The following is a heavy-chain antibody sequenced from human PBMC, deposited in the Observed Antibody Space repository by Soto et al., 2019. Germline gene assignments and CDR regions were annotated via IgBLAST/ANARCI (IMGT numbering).Heavy chain of an antibody. CDR3: ARLVGAAAGRFDP. CDR1: GFTFNTYG. Sequence: QEQLVESGGGVVQPGTSLRLSCVASGFTFNTYGMHRVRQAPDKGLEWVAAIWFDGSNKYYPDSVKGRFTISRDNSKNTLYLQMNSLRAEDTGVYYCARLVGAAAGRFDPWGQGTLVIVSS. CDR2: IWFDGSNK. D-gene: IGHD6-13*01. V-gene: IGHV3-33*01. J-gene: IGHJ5*02.